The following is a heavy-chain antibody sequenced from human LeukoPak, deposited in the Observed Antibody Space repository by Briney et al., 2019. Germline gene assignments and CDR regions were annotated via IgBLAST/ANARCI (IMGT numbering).Heavy chain of an antibody. J-gene: IGHJ4*02. CDR2: ISYDGSNK. CDR3: AKGSSGYYFALPRD. V-gene: IGHV3-30*18. CDR1: GFTFSSYG. Sequence: GGSLRLSCAASGFTFSSYGMHWVRQAPGKGLEWVAVISYDGSNKYYADSVKGRFTISRDNSKNTLYLQMNSLRAEDTAVYYCAKGSSGYYFALPRDWGQGTLVTVSS. D-gene: IGHD3-22*01.